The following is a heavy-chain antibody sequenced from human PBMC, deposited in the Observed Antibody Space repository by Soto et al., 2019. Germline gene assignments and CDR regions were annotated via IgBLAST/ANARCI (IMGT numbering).Heavy chain of an antibody. D-gene: IGHD2-2*01. J-gene: IGHJ6*02. V-gene: IGHV3-33*01. Sequence: GGSLRLSCAASGFTFSSYGMHWVRQAPGKGLEWVAVIWYDGSNKYYADSVKGRFTISRDNSKNTLYLQMNSLRAEDTAVYYCARGGPPYCSSTSCSRDFYYYYGMAVWGQGTTVTVSS. CDR3: ARGGPPYCSSTSCSRDFYYYYGMAV. CDR1: GFTFSSYG. CDR2: IWYDGSNK.